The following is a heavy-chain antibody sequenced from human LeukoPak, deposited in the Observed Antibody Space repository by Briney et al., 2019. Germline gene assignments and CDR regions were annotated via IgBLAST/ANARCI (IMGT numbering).Heavy chain of an antibody. V-gene: IGHV3-23*01. D-gene: IGHD6-13*01. CDR2: ISGSGGST. CDR3: AGDGYSSSFLMDV. Sequence: GGSLRLSCAASGFTFSSYAMSWVRQAPGKGLEWVSAISGSGGSTYYADSVKGRFTISRDNSKNTLYLQMNSLRAEDTAVYYCAGDGYSSSFLMDVWGKGTTVTVSS. CDR1: GFTFSSYA. J-gene: IGHJ6*03.